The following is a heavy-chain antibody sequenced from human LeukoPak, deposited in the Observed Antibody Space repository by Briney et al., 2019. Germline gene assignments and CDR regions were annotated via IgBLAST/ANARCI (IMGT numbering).Heavy chain of an antibody. D-gene: IGHD6-13*01. Sequence: PGGSLRLSCAASGFTFDDYALHWVRQVPGKGLEWVSLINWVGDSTYYADSVKGRFTFSRDHNTNSLYLQMNRLRAEDAAFYYCAVSSTWYKPIDYWGQGTLVTVSS. J-gene: IGHJ4*02. CDR3: AVSSTWYKPIDY. V-gene: IGHV3-43D*03. CDR1: GFTFDDYA. CDR2: INWVGDST.